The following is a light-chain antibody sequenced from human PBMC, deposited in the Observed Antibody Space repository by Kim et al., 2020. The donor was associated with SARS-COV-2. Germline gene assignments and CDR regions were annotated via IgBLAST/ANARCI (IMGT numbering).Light chain of an antibody. J-gene: IGKJ2*01. CDR1: QSVSSSY. CDR2: GAS. CDR3: QQYASSPAYT. Sequence: EIVLTQSPGTLSLSPGERATLTCRASQSVSSSYLAWYQQKPGQAPRLLIFGASNSATGIPDRFSGSGSGAVFTLTISRLEPEGFAVYYWQQYASSPAYTFRRETKLEI. V-gene: IGKV3-20*01.